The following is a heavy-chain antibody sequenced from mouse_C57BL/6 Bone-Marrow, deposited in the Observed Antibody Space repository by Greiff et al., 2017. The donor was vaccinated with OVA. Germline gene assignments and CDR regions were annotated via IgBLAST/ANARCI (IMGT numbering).Heavy chain of an antibody. CDR1: GYTFTSYW. V-gene: IGHV1-7*01. CDR3: ARSGITTVVEPHGMDY. J-gene: IGHJ4*01. Sequence: VQLVESGAELAKPGASVKLSCKASGYTFTSYWMHWVKQRPGQGLEWIGYINPSSGYTKYNQKFKDKATLTADKSSSTAYMQLSSLTYEDSAVYYCARSGITTVVEPHGMDYWGQGTSVTVSS. D-gene: IGHD1-1*01. CDR2: INPSSGYT.